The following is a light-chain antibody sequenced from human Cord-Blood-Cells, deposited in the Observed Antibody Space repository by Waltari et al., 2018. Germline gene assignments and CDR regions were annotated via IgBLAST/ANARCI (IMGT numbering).Light chain of an antibody. CDR2: EGS. CDR3: CSYAGSSTYV. CDR1: SSDVGSYNL. J-gene: IGLJ1*01. Sequence: QSALTQPASVSGSPGQSITISCTGTSSDVGSYNLVSWYQQHPGKAPKLMIYEGSKRPSGVSNRFSGSKSGNTASRAISGLQAEDEADYSCCSYAGSSTYVFGTGTKVTVL. V-gene: IGLV2-23*01.